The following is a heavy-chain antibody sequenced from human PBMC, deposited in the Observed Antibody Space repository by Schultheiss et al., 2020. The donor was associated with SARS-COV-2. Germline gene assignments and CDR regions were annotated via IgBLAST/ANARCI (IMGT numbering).Heavy chain of an antibody. J-gene: IGHJ5*02. V-gene: IGHV4-31*03. D-gene: IGHD1-26*01. CDR3: ARDREVGANWFDP. CDR1: GGSISSGGYY. Sequence: SETLSLTCTVSGGSISSGGYYWSWIRQHPGKGLEWIGEINHSGSTNYNPSLKSRVTISVDTSKNQFSLKLSSVTAADTAVYYCARDREVGANWFDPWGQGTLVTVSS. CDR2: INHSGST.